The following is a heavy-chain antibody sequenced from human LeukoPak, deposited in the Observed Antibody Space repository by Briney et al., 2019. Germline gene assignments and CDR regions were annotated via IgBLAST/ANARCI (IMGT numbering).Heavy chain of an antibody. D-gene: IGHD6-13*01. CDR2: IYSGGST. V-gene: IGHV3-66*02. J-gene: IGHJ6*03. CDR3: ATQTPGGRKADYMDV. Sequence: PGGSLRLSCAASGFTVSSNYMSWVRQAPGKGLEWVSVIYSGGSTYYADSVKGRFTISRDNSKNTLYLQMNSLRAEDTAVYYCATQTPGGRKADYMDVWGKGTTVTVSS. CDR1: GFTVSSNY.